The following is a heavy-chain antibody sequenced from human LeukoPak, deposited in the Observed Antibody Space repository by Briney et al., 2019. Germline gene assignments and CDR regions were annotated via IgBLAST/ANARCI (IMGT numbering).Heavy chain of an antibody. Sequence: GGSLRLSCAASGFIFSYYGMHWVRHAPGKGVEWLAVIWYDGRNRYYPDSLKGRFTIPRDNSKNTLYLQMNSLTADDTAVYYCARDPLGVLSYFDYWGQGTLVTVSS. V-gene: IGHV3-33*01. CDR2: IWYDGRNR. D-gene: IGHD3-16*01. CDR3: ARDPLGVLSYFDY. J-gene: IGHJ4*02. CDR1: GFIFSYYG.